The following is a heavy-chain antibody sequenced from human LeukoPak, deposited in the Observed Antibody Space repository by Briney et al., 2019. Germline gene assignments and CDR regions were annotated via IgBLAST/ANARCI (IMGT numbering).Heavy chain of an antibody. D-gene: IGHD6-13*01. CDR2: IYYSGST. CDR3: ARASFSSGWYVY. J-gene: IGHJ4*02. CDR1: GGSISRYY. V-gene: IGHV4-59*01. Sequence: PSETLSLTCPVSGGSISRYYWSWLRKPPGKGLEWIGYIYYSGSTNYNPSLKSRVTISVDTSKNQFSLKLSSVTAADTAVYYFARASFSSGWYVYWGQGPLVTVSS.